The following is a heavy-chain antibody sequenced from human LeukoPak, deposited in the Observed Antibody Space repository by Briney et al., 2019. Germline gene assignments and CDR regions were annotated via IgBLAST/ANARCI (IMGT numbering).Heavy chain of an antibody. CDR3: ARVAPDNWFDP. CDR2: IYYSGST. CDR1: GGSISSGGYY. V-gene: IGHV4-31*03. D-gene: IGHD5-12*01. J-gene: IGHJ5*02. Sequence: PSQTLSLTCTVSGGSISSGGYYWSWIRQHPGRGLEWIGYIYYSGSTYYNPSLKSRVIISVDTSKNQFSLKLNSVTAADTAVYYCARVAPDNWFDPWGQGTLVTVSS.